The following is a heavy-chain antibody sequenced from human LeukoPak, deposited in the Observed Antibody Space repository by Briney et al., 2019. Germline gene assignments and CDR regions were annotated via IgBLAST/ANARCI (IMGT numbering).Heavy chain of an antibody. Sequence: PRRSLRLSCATSGFGFNTFWMNWGRQVPGKGLGRVATINQGVTEKSYVDSVKGRFTISRDHAKNSLSLQMYGLTAEDTAVYYCARDGPPAGLFFDNWGQGTLVTVSS. CDR2: INQGVTEK. V-gene: IGHV3-7*01. CDR1: GFGFNTFW. CDR3: ARDGPPAGLFFDN. J-gene: IGHJ4*02. D-gene: IGHD2-2*01.